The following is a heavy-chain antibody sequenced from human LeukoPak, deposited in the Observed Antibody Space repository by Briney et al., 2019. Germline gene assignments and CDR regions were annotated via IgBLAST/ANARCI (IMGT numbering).Heavy chain of an antibody. Sequence: GGSLRLSCAASGFTFSSYGMHWVRQAPGKGLEWVANIKQDGSEKYYVDSVKGRFTISRDNAKNSLYLQMNSLRAEDTAVYYCARDYDILTGYYSPPTAFDYWGQGTLVTVSS. CDR3: ARDYDILTGYYSPPTAFDY. V-gene: IGHV3-7*03. CDR2: IKQDGSEK. D-gene: IGHD3-9*01. CDR1: GFTFSSYG. J-gene: IGHJ4*02.